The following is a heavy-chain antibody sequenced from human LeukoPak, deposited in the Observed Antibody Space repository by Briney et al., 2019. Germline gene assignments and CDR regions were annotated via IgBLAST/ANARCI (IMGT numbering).Heavy chain of an antibody. V-gene: IGHV4-59*08. J-gene: IGHJ5*02. Sequence: PSETLSLTCTVSGGSISSYYWSWIRQPPGKGLEWIGYIYYSGSTNYNPSLKSRVTISVDTSKNQFSLKLSSATAADTAVYYCARVKRIAARRGWFDPWGQGTLVTVSS. CDR3: ARVKRIAARRGWFDP. CDR2: IYYSGST. CDR1: GGSISSYY. D-gene: IGHD6-6*01.